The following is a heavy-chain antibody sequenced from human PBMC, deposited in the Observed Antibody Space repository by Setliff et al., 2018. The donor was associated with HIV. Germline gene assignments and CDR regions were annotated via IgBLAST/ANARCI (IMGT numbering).Heavy chain of an antibody. Sequence: SETLSLTCAVYGGSFSGYYWTWIRQPPGKGLEWIGEINHSGSTNYNPSLKSRVSTSVDTSKNQFSLRLSSVTAADTAVFYCARASTGYSSIWYRNGLTYYNYMDVWGRGTKVTVSS. J-gene: IGHJ6*03. CDR3: ARASTGYSSIWYRNGLTYYNYMDV. D-gene: IGHD6-13*01. CDR1: GGSFSGYY. CDR2: INHSGST. V-gene: IGHV4-34*01.